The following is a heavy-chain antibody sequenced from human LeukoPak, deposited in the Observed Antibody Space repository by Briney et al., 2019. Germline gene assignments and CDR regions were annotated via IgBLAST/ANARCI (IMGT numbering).Heavy chain of an antibody. V-gene: IGHV4-59*08. Sequence: TSETLSLTCTVSGGPISSYYWSWIRQPPGKGLEWIGYIYYSGSTNYNPSLKSRVTISVDTSKNQFSLKLSSVTAADTAVYYCARPIAAADTDAFDIWGQGTMVTVSS. CDR2: IYYSGST. D-gene: IGHD6-13*01. J-gene: IGHJ3*02. CDR1: GGPISSYY. CDR3: ARPIAAADTDAFDI.